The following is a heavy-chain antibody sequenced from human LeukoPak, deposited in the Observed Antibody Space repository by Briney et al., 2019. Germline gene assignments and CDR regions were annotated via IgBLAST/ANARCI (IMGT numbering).Heavy chain of an antibody. V-gene: IGHV4-59*01. CDR2: IYYSGST. Sequence: SETLSLTCTVSGGSISSYYWSWIRQPPGKGLEWIGYIYYSGSTNYNPSLKSRVTISVDTSKNQFSLKLSSVTAADTAVYYCASVPSVPSYYYYMDVWGKGTTVTVFS. D-gene: IGHD6-6*01. J-gene: IGHJ6*03. CDR1: GGSISSYY. CDR3: ASVPSVPSYYYYMDV.